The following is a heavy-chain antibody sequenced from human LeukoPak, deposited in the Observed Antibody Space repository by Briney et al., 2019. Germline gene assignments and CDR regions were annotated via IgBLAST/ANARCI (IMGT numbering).Heavy chain of an antibody. J-gene: IGHJ4*02. Sequence: QPGRSLRLSCAASGFTFSSYAMHWVRQAPGKGLGWVAVISYDGSNKYYADSVKGRFTISRDNSKNTLYLQMNSLRAEDTAVYYCARGGYSYGYLFDYWGQGTLVTVSS. CDR3: ARGGYSYGYLFDY. CDR1: GFTFSSYA. D-gene: IGHD5-18*01. V-gene: IGHV3-30*04. CDR2: ISYDGSNK.